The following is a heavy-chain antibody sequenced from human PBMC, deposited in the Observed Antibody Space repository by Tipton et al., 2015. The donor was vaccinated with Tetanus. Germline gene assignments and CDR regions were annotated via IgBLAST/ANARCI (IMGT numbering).Heavy chain of an antibody. CDR1: GGSITSSY. CDR3: ARTIAVADNYFDY. Sequence: TLSLTCTVSGGSITSSYWSWIRQPPGKRLEWIGYIYYSGSINYNPSLKSRVTIAVDTSKNQLSLTLTSVTAADTAVYYCARTIAVADNYFDYWGQGTLVTVSS. CDR2: IYYSGSI. J-gene: IGHJ4*02. V-gene: IGHV4-59*12. D-gene: IGHD6-19*01.